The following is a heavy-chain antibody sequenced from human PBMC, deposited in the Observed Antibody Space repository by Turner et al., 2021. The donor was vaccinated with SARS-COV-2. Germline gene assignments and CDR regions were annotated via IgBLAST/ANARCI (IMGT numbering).Heavy chain of an antibody. Sequence: QVQLVESGGGVVQPGRSLRLSCAASGFTFNNYGMHWVRQAPGKGLEWVAVIWYDGSNKYYADSVKGRFTISRDNSKNTLYLQMNSLRAEDTAVYYCAREFIVVVPTRGWEEPRNYYYGMDVWGQGTTVTVS. CDR3: AREFIVVVPTRGWEEPRNYYYGMDV. CDR2: IWYDGSNK. J-gene: IGHJ6*02. CDR1: GFTFNNYG. V-gene: IGHV3-33*01. D-gene: IGHD2-2*01.